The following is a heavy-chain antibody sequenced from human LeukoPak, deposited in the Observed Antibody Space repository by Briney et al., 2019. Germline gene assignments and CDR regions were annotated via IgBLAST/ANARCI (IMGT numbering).Heavy chain of an antibody. CDR2: ILFDGSNK. V-gene: IGHV3-30*02. Sequence: GGSLRLSCAASGFTFSTYGMHWVRQAPGKGLEWVALILFDGSNKYYADSVKGRFTISRDNSKNTLYLQMNSLRTDDTAVYYCAKGIMTPVTTDAFDIWGQGTMVTVSS. D-gene: IGHD4-17*01. CDR3: AKGIMTPVTTDAFDI. CDR1: GFTFSTYG. J-gene: IGHJ3*02.